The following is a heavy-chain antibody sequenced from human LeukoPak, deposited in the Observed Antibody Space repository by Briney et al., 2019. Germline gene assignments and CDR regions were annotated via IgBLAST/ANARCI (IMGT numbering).Heavy chain of an antibody. CDR1: GYNFRDNY. CDR2: INPNSGDT. D-gene: IGHD7-27*01. J-gene: IGHJ5*02. Sequence: GASVKVSCKASGYNFRDNYIHWVRQAPGQGLEWMGWINPNSGDTKYAQNFQGRVAMTRDTSMSTTYMELRRLTSEDTAVYYCARDGDALGDPWGQGTLVTVSS. CDR3: ARDGDALGDP. V-gene: IGHV1-2*02.